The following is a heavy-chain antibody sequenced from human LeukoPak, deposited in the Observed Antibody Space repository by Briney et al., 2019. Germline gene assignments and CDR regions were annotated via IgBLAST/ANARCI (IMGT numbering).Heavy chain of an antibody. D-gene: IGHD5-12*01. Sequence: PSETLSLTCTVSGYSISSAYYWGWIRQPPGKGLEWIGSIYHSGSSYYNPSLSSRVTISVDTSKNQFSLKLSSVTAADTAVYYCARVGLGRWFDPWGQGTLVTVSS. V-gene: IGHV4-38-2*02. CDR3: ARVGLGRWFDP. J-gene: IGHJ5*02. CDR1: GYSISSAYY. CDR2: IYHSGSS.